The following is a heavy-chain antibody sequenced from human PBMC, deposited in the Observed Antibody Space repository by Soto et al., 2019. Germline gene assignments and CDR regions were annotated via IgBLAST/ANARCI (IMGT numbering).Heavy chain of an antibody. J-gene: IGHJ2*01. CDR1: GYTFTSYD. Sequence: QVQLVQSGAEVKKPGASVKVSCKASGYTFTSYDINWVRQAAGQGLEWIGWMNPNSGKGVYAQKFPGRVTMAGNTSISTAYIELSRLRSDDTAVYFCVRGLVVVSATYWYFELWGRGTLVTVSS. D-gene: IGHD2-15*01. CDR2: MNPNSGKG. CDR3: VRGLVVVSATYWYFEL. V-gene: IGHV1-8*01.